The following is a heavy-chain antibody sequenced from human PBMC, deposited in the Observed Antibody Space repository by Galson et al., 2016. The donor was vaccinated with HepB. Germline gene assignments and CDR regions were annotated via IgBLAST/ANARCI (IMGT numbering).Heavy chain of an antibody. V-gene: IGHV3-33*01. Sequence: SLRLYCAASGFTFSSYAMHWVRQAPGKGLEWVAVIWYDGTNKYYADSEKGRFTISRDNSKNTLYLQMNSLRSEDTAMYYCARDGYAFRFLECSERARRNWLDPWRQGIQVTVTS. D-gene: IGHD3-3*01. CDR2: IWYDGTNK. CDR3: ARDGYAFRFLECSERARRNWLDP. CDR1: GFTFSSYA. J-gene: IGHJ5*02.